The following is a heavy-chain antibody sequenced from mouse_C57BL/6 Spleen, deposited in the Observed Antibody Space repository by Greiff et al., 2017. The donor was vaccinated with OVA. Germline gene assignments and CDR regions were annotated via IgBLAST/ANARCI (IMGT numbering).Heavy chain of an antibody. CDR2: INPGSGGT. CDR1: GYAFTNYL. V-gene: IGHV1-54*01. CDR3: ASYYGSRKPYFDV. Sequence: VQLQQSGAELVRPGTSVKVSCKASGYAFTNYLIEWVKQRPGQGLEWIGVINPGSGGTNYNEKFKGKATLTADKSSSTAYMQLSSLTSEDSAVYFCASYYGSRKPYFDVWGTGTTVTVSS. J-gene: IGHJ1*03. D-gene: IGHD1-1*01.